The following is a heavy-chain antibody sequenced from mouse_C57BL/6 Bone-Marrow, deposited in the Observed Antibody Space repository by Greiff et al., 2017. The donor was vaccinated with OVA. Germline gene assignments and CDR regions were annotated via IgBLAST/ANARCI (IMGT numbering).Heavy chain of an antibody. V-gene: IGHV1-59*01. CDR1: GYTFTSYC. Sequence: QVQLQQPGAELVRPGTSVKLSCKASGYTFTSYCMHWVKQRPGQGLEWIGVIDPSDSYTNYNQKFKGKATLTVDTSSSTAYMQLSSLTSADSAVEDCARYPLDYYGSRPKDYWGQGTTLTVSS. J-gene: IGHJ2*01. CDR3: ARYPLDYYGSRPKDY. D-gene: IGHD1-1*01. CDR2: IDPSDSYT.